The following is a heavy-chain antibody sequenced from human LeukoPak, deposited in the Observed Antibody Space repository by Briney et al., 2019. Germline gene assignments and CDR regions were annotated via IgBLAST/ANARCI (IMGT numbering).Heavy chain of an antibody. CDR1: GGSISSYY. D-gene: IGHD3-22*01. J-gene: IGHJ4*02. V-gene: IGHV4-59*12. Sequence: PSETLSLTCTVSGGSISSYYWSWIRQPPGKGLEWIGYIYYSGSTNYNPSLKSRVTISVDTSKNQFSLKLSSVTAADTAVYYCARENLYYYDSSGYYRRGPFDYWGQGTLVTVSS. CDR2: IYYSGST. CDR3: ARENLYYYDSSGYYRRGPFDY.